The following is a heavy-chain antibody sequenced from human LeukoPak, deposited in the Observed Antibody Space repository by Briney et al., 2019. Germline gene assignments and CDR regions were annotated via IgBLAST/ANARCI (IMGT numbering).Heavy chain of an antibody. CDR1: GYTFTSYG. J-gene: IGHJ6*02. Sequence: GASVKVSCKASGYTFTSYGISWVRQAPGQGLEWMGWISAYNGNTNYAQKLQGRVTMTTDTSTSTAYMELSSLRSEDTAVYYCARGGSQAWFGKSYYYYGMDVWGQGTTVTVSS. CDR2: ISAYNGNT. CDR3: ARGGSQAWFGKSYYYYGMDV. V-gene: IGHV1-18*01. D-gene: IGHD3-10*01.